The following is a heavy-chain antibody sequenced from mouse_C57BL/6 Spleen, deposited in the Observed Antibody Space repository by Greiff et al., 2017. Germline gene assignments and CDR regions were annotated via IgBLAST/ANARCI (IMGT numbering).Heavy chain of an antibody. CDR2: IHPNSGST. V-gene: IGHV1-64*01. D-gene: IGHD4-1*02. CDR1: GYTFTSYW. J-gene: IGHJ4*01. CDR3: ARPTGTEGCCAMDY. Sequence: QVQLQQPGAELVRPGASVKLSCKASGYTFTSYWMGWVKQRPGHGLEWIGMIHPNSGSTNYNEKFKSKATLTVDKSSSTAYMQLSSLTSEDSAVYYCARPTGTEGCCAMDYWGQGTSVTVSS.